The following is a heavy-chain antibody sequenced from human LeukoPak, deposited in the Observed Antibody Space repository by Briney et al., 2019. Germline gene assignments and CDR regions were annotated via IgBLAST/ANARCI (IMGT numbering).Heavy chain of an antibody. Sequence: GRSLRLSCAASGFTFSRHGMHWVRQAPGKGLEWVAVISFDGSNTYYADSVKGRFTISRDNSKNTLYLQMNSLIPEDTAVYYCARLTGASDYWGQGTLVTVSS. V-gene: IGHV3-30*03. J-gene: IGHJ4*02. D-gene: IGHD7-27*01. CDR1: GFTFSRHG. CDR2: ISFDGSNT. CDR3: ARLTGASDY.